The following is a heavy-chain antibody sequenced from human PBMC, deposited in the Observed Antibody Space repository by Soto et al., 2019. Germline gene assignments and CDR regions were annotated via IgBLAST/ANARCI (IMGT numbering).Heavy chain of an antibody. J-gene: IGHJ4*02. D-gene: IGHD3-10*01. CDR2: ISAYNGNT. CDR3: ARDRSSWFGELLYPTFDY. CDR1: GYTFTSYG. V-gene: IGHV1-18*01. Sequence: ASVKVSCKASGYTFTSYGISWVRQAPGQGLEWMGWISAYNGNTNYAQKLQGRVTMTTDTSTSTAYMELRSLRSDDTAVYYCARDRSSWFGELLYPTFDYWGQGTLVTVSS.